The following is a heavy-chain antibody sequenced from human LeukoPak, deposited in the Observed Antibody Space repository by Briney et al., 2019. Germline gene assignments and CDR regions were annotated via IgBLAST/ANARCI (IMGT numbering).Heavy chain of an antibody. V-gene: IGHV4-4*09. CDR3: ARLPTIFGVVDYFDY. J-gene: IGHJ4*02. CDR1: GGSISSYY. D-gene: IGHD3-3*01. CDR2: IYTSGST. Sequence: SETLSLTCTVSGGSISSYYWSWIRQPPGQGLEWIGYIYTSGSTNYNPSLKSRVTISVDTSKNQFSLKLSSVTAADTAVYYCARLPTIFGVVDYFDYWGQGTLVTVSS.